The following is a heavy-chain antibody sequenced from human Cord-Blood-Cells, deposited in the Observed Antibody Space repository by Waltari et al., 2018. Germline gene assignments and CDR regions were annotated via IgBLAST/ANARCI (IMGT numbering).Heavy chain of an antibody. V-gene: IGHV4-38-2*02. CDR1: GYSISSGYY. J-gene: IGHJ2*01. CDR2: IYHSGST. CDR3: ALTTPGIAAAGIGYCDL. Sequence: QVQLQESGPGLVKPSETLSLTCTVSGYSISSGYYWGWIRQPPGKGLEWIGSIYHSGSTYYNPSLKSRVTISVDTSKNQCSPKLSSVTAADTAVYYCALTTPGIAAAGIGYCDLWGRGTLVTVSS. D-gene: IGHD6-13*01.